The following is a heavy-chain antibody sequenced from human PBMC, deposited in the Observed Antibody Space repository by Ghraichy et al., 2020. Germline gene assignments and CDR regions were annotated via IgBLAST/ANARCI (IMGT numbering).Heavy chain of an antibody. CDR3: ARDPHKGLLWFGEWGLHFDY. J-gene: IGHJ4*02. Sequence: LSLTCAASGFTFSSYGMHWVRQAPGKGLEWVAVIWYDGSNKYYADSVKGRFTISRDNSKNTLYLQMNSLRAEDTAVYYCARDPHKGLLWFGEWGLHFDYWGQGTLVTVSS. V-gene: IGHV3-33*01. D-gene: IGHD3-10*01. CDR1: GFTFSSYG. CDR2: IWYDGSNK.